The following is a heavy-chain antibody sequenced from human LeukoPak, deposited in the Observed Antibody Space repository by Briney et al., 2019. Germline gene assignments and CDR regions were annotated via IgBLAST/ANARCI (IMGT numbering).Heavy chain of an antibody. V-gene: IGHV3-23*01. CDR2: ISGSGCST. CDR1: GLTFSSYA. Sequence: RAGGSVTLSCALSGLTFSSYAMRWARQAPGRGLEWVLAISGSGCSTYYADSVKGRFTISRDNSKNTPYLQMNSLRAEDTAVYYCNSVRIFGVVKDFDYWGQGTLVTVSS. D-gene: IGHD3-3*01. J-gene: IGHJ4*02. CDR3: NSVRIFGVVKDFDY.